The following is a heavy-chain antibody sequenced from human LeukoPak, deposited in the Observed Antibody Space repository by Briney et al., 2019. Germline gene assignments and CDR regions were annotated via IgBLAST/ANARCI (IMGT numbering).Heavy chain of an antibody. CDR1: GYTFTNQY. D-gene: IGHD1-26*01. CDR2: LNPNDGHT. V-gene: IGHV1-46*01. Sequence: GASVKVSCKASGYTFTNQYMHWVRQAPGQGLEWMGILNPNDGHTTYAMMFQCRVTLPRDTSSNTVYMELSSLRYEDTAVYFCARLSSGSYTRGTFDIWGQGTLVTVSS. CDR3: ARLSSGSYTRGTFDI. J-gene: IGHJ3*02.